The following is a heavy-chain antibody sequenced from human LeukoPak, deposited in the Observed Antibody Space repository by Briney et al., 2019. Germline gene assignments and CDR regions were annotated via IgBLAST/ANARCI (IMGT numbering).Heavy chain of an antibody. D-gene: IGHD4-23*01. CDR2: ISSSSSYI. Sequence: PGGSLRLSCAASGFTFSSYSMNWVRQAPGKGLEWVSSISSSSSYIYYADSVKGRFTISRDNAKNSLYLQMNSLRAEDTAVYYCARGDVGYGGNFRWGQGTLVTVSS. CDR1: GFTFSSYS. J-gene: IGHJ4*02. V-gene: IGHV3-21*04. CDR3: ARGDVGYGGNFR.